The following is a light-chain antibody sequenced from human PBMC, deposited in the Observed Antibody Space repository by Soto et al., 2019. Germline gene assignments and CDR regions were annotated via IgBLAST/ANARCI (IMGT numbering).Light chain of an antibody. Sequence: EIVLTQSAATLSLSLGERATLSCRASQTVGGRYLAWFQQKPGQTPRLPIYGASTRAAGVPDRFSGSGSGTDFSLTIHRLEPEDFAVYYCLQYVSSPWTFGQGTKVEV. CDR3: LQYVSSPWT. CDR1: QTVGGRY. V-gene: IGKV3-20*01. J-gene: IGKJ1*01. CDR2: GAS.